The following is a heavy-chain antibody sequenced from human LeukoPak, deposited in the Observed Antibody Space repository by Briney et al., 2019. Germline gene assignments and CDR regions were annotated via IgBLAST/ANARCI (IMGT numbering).Heavy chain of an antibody. V-gene: IGHV3-30*04. D-gene: IGHD6-19*01. CDR3: ARDIRGIAVAYSYYYYYGMDV. Sequence: GGSLRLSCGASGFTFSSYAMHWVRQAPGKGLEWVAVISYDGSNKYYADSVKGRFTISRDNSKNTLYLQMNSLRAEDTAVYYCARDIRGIAVAYSYYYYYGMDVWGQGTTVTVSS. CDR2: ISYDGSNK. CDR1: GFTFSSYA. J-gene: IGHJ6*02.